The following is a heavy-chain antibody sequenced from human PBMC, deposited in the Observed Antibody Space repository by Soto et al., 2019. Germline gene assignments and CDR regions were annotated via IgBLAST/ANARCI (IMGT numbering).Heavy chain of an antibody. Sequence: QVQLVESGGGVVQPVTSLRLSCAASAFPFSTYGMHWVRQAPGKGLEWLAVISYDGNYKYYVDSVKGRFTISRDNSKNTLYLQMNSLRDEDTAVYYCAKGSKAGDGYNSVDYYYYGMDVWGQGTTVTVSS. D-gene: IGHD5-12*01. CDR2: ISYDGNYK. J-gene: IGHJ6*02. V-gene: IGHV3-30*18. CDR3: AKGSKAGDGYNSVDYYYYGMDV. CDR1: AFPFSTYG.